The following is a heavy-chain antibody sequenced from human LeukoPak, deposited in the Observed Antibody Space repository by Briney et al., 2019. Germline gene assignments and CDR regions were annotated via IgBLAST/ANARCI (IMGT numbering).Heavy chain of an antibody. J-gene: IGHJ4*02. V-gene: IGHV1-2*02. Sequence: ASVKVSCKASGYTFTSYSISWVRQAPGQGLEWMGWINPNSGGTNYAQKFQGRVTMTRDTSISTAYMELSRLRSDDTAVYYCARAWGQWLLKYFDYWGQGTLVTVSS. CDR2: INPNSGGT. CDR1: GYTFTSYS. CDR3: ARAWGQWLLKYFDY. D-gene: IGHD6-19*01.